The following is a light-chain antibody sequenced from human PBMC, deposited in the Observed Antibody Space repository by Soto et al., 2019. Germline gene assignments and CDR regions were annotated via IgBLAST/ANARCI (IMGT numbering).Light chain of an antibody. CDR1: SSDVGGYNY. J-gene: IGLJ1*01. CDR3: SSYTGSSTLV. Sequence: QSALTQPASVSGSPGQSITISCTGTSSDVGGYNYVSWYQQQPGKVPKLMIYDVSNRPSGVSNRFSGSKSGNTASLTISGLQAEDEADYYCSSYTGSSTLVFGTGTKVTVL. CDR2: DVS. V-gene: IGLV2-14*01.